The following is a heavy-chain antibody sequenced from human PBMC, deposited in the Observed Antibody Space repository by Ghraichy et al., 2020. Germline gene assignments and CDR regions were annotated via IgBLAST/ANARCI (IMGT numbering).Heavy chain of an antibody. V-gene: IGHV4-4*02. J-gene: IGHJ4*02. D-gene: IGHD2-15*01. Sequence: SETLSLTCAVSGGSISSSNWWSWVRQPPGKGLEWIGEIYHSGSTNYNPSLKSRVTISVDKSKNQFSLKLSSVTAADTAVYYCARAGTTHCSGGSCYSGIEDYWGQGTLVTVSS. CDR1: GGSISSSNW. CDR3: ARAGTTHCSGGSCYSGIEDY. CDR2: IYHSGST.